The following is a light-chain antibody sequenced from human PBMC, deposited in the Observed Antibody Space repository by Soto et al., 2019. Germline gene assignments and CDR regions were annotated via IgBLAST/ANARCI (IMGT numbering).Light chain of an antibody. CDR1: SSDVGAYDY. V-gene: IGLV2-14*03. J-gene: IGLJ1*01. Sequence: SVLTQPASVSGSPGQSIAISCTGTSSDVGAYDYVSWYQQHPDKAPKLLIYEVTNRPSGVSNRFSGSKSVNTATLTISGLHAEDEADYYCSSYTSSSTRVFGTGTKVTV. CDR2: EVT. CDR3: SSYTSSSTRV.